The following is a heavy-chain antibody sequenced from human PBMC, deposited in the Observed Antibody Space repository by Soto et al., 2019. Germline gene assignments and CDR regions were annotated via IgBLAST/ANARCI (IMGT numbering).Heavy chain of an antibody. CDR1: GYTFTSYG. J-gene: IGHJ3*02. V-gene: IGHV1-18*01. CDR2: ISAYNGNT. CDR3: AGGRDTIFGVAPNDAFDI. D-gene: IGHD3-3*01. Sequence: GPSVKVSCKASGYTFTSYGISWVRQAPGQGLEWMGWISAYNGNTNYAQKLQGRVTMTTNTSTSTAYKELRSLRSDDTAVYYCAGGRDTIFGVAPNDAFDIWGQGTMVTVSS.